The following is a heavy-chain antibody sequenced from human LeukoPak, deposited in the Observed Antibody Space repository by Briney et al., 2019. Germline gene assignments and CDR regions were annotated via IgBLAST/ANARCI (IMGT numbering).Heavy chain of an antibody. V-gene: IGHV3-9*01. CDR2: ISWNSGSI. J-gene: IGHJ4*02. D-gene: IGHD3-22*01. Sequence: GGSLRLSCAASGFTFSNFAMSWVRQAPGKGLEWVSGISWNSGSIGYADSVKGRFTISRDNAKNSLYLQMNSLRAEDTALYYCAKDGDYYDSSGIDYWGQGTLVTVSS. CDR1: GFTFSNFA. CDR3: AKDGDYYDSSGIDY.